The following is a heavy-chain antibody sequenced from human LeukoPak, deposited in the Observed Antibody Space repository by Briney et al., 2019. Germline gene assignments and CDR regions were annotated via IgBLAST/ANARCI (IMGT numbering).Heavy chain of an antibody. V-gene: IGHV3-48*01. CDR2: ISGSGGST. J-gene: IGHJ5*02. CDR1: GFTFNSYG. Sequence: PGGSLRLSCVTSGFTFNSYGFSWVRQAPGKGLEWVSAISGSGGSTYYADSVKGRFTISRDNAKNSLYLQMNSLRAEDTAVYYCARRQQWLATYNWFDPWGQGTLVTVSS. D-gene: IGHD6-19*01. CDR3: ARRQQWLATYNWFDP.